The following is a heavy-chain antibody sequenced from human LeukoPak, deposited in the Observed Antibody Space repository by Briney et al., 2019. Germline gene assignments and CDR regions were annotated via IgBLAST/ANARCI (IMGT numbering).Heavy chain of an antibody. V-gene: IGHV4-39*01. CDR1: GGSISSSSYY. CDR2: IYYSGST. D-gene: IGHD3-10*01. Sequence: SETPSLTCTVSGGSISSSSYYWGWIRQPPGQGLEWIGSIYYSGSTYYNPSLKSRVTISVDTSKNQFSLKLSSVTAADTAVYYCARLGSTMVRGALFDYWGQGTLVTVSS. CDR3: ARLGSTMVRGALFDY. J-gene: IGHJ4*02.